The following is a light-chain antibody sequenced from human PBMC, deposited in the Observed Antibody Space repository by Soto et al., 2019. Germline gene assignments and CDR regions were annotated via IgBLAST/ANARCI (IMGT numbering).Light chain of an antibody. CDR1: QSVSSNY. V-gene: IGKV3-20*01. J-gene: IGKJ4*01. CDR3: QDYGRSPLT. Sequence: EIVLTQSPPTLSLSPGERATLSCRASQSVSSNYLAWYQQKPGQAPRLLIYGASSRATGIPDRFSGSGSGTDFTLTISRLEPEDFAMYYCQDYGRSPLTFGGGTKVDIK. CDR2: GAS.